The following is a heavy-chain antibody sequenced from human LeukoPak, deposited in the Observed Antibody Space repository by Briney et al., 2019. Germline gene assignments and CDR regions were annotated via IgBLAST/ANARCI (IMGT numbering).Heavy chain of an antibody. J-gene: IGHJ4*02. V-gene: IGHV3-74*01. Sequence: GGSLRLSCAASGFTFSSYWMHWVRQAPGKGLVWVSRINSDGSSTSYADSVKGRFTISRDNAKNTLYLLMNSLRAEDTAVYYCARESSSWYETIDYWGQGTLVTVSS. D-gene: IGHD6-13*01. CDR3: ARESSSWYETIDY. CDR2: INSDGSST. CDR1: GFTFSSYW.